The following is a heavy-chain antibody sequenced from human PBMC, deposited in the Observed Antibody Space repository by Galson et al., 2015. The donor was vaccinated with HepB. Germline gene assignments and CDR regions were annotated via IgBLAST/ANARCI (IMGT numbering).Heavy chain of an antibody. J-gene: IGHJ4*02. D-gene: IGHD5-12*01. Sequence: SLRLSCAASGFTFSSYWMSWVRQAPGKGLEWVAVISYDGSNKYYADSVKGRFTISRDNSKNTLYLQMNSLRAEDTAVYYCARSRGGYTGVVYWGQGTLVTVSS. CDR1: GFTFSSYW. V-gene: IGHV3-30-3*01. CDR2: ISYDGSNK. CDR3: ARSRGGYTGVVY.